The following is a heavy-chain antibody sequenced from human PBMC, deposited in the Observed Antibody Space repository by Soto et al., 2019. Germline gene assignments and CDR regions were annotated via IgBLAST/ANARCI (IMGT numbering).Heavy chain of an antibody. D-gene: IGHD3-16*02. CDR3: AKDRGIIVKAGDAFEV. Sequence: EVQLMESGGGLVQPGGSLRLSCASSGFTLSMSAVNWVRQAPGKGLEWVSYISDSGDRTYYADSVKGRFTISRDRSKNTVSLRMDSLRAEDTAVYYWAKDRGIIVKAGDAFEVWGQGTKVTVSS. V-gene: IGHV3-23*01. CDR2: ISDSGDRT. J-gene: IGHJ3*01. CDR1: GFTLSMSA.